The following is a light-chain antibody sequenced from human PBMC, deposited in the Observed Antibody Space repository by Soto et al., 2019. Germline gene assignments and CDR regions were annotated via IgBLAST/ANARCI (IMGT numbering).Light chain of an antibody. V-gene: IGLV2-23*02. CDR2: EVT. Sequence: QSVLAQPASVSGSPGQSITISCSGTSSDVGKYGAVSWYQQHPGKAPKFIIYEVTKRPSGISDRFSGSKSGNTASLTISGLQAEDEADYYCCSYTSIDSVVFGGGTKVTVL. J-gene: IGLJ2*01. CDR3: CSYTSIDSVV. CDR1: SSDVGKYGA.